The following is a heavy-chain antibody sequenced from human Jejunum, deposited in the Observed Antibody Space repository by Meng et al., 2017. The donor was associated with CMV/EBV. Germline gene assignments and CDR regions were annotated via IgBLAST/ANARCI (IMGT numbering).Heavy chain of an antibody. CDR1: FSLPFSPVG. CDR3: VHRKDYSGNWNGGSADF. V-gene: IGHV2-5*02. CDR2: IYWDDDK. J-gene: IGHJ4*02. Sequence: FSLPFSPVGVGWIRQPTGQALEWLAFIYWDDDKRYNPSLKNRLTITKDAPRNQVVLTMTNMDPADTATYHCVHRKDYSGNWNGGSADFWGQGALVTVSS. D-gene: IGHD1-1*01.